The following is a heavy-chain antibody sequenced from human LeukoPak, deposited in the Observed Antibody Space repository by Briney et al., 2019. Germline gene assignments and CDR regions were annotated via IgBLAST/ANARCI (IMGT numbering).Heavy chain of an antibody. V-gene: IGHV4-34*01. D-gene: IGHD4-17*01. Sequence: KPSETLSLTCAVYGGSFSGYYWSWIRQPPGKGLEWIGEINHSGSTNYNPSLKSRVTISVDTSKNQFSLKLSSVTAADTAVYYCARHYYGDGYYFDYWGQGTLVTVSS. CDR1: GGSFSGYY. J-gene: IGHJ4*02. CDR2: INHSGST. CDR3: ARHYYGDGYYFDY.